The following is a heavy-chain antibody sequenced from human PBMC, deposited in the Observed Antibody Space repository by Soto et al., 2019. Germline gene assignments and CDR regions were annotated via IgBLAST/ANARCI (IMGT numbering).Heavy chain of an antibody. J-gene: IGHJ4*02. CDR3: ARVRRYYDSSGTTYYFDY. Sequence: SETLSLTCTVSGGSISSGDYYWSWIRQPPGKGLEWIGYIYYSGSTYYNPSLESRVTISVDTSKNQFSLKLSSVTAADTAVYYCARVRRYYDSSGTTYYFDYWGQGTLVTVSS. V-gene: IGHV4-30-4*01. CDR2: IYYSGST. CDR1: GGSISSGDYY. D-gene: IGHD3-22*01.